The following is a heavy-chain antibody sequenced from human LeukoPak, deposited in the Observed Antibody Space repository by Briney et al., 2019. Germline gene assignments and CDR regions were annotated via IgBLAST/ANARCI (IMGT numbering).Heavy chain of an antibody. CDR1: GYTFTSYD. J-gene: IGHJ4*02. V-gene: IGHV1-8*01. Sequence: ASVKVSCKASGYTFTSYDINWVRQATGQGLEWMGWMNPNSGNTGNAQKFQGRVTMTRNTSTSTAYMELSSLRSDDTAVYYCARDEYSSGWYSVYWGQGTLVTVSS. CDR3: ARDEYSSGWYSVY. CDR2: MNPNSGNT. D-gene: IGHD6-19*01.